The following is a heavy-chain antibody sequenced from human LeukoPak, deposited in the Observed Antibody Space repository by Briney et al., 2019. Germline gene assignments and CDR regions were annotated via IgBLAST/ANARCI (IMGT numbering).Heavy chain of an antibody. Sequence: ASVKVSCKASGYTFTSYGISWVRQAPGQGLEWMGWISAYNGNTNYAQKLQGRVTMATDTPTSTAYMELRSLRSDDTAVYYCARDLGCSSTSCYADWFDPWGQGTLVTVSS. CDR1: GYTFTSYG. CDR3: ARDLGCSSTSCYADWFDP. D-gene: IGHD2-2*01. V-gene: IGHV1-18*01. J-gene: IGHJ5*02. CDR2: ISAYNGNT.